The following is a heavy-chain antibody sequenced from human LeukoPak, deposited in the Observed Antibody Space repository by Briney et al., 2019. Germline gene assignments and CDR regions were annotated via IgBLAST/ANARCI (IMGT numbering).Heavy chain of an antibody. Sequence: ASVYASCQVSGYTLTGYYIHWVRQAPGQGLEWRGWINTYTGGTNHAQKIPGRVTMTRDTSISTAYMELSRLRSDDTAVYYCARDLESPGEVEYYYYMDVWGKGTTVTVSS. D-gene: IGHD3-10*01. CDR3: ARDLESPGEVEYYYYMDV. V-gene: IGHV1-2*02. CDR1: GYTLTGYY. J-gene: IGHJ6*03. CDR2: INTYTGGT.